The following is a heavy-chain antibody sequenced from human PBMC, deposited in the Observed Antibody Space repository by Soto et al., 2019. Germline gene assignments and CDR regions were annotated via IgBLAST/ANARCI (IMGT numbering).Heavy chain of an antibody. CDR2: ISSSSSTI. CDR3: ARALGLNWFDP. CDR1: GFTFSSYS. Sequence: GGSLRLSCAASGFTFSSYSMNWVRQAPGKGLEWVSYISSSSSTIYYADSVKGRFTISRDNAKNSLYLQMNSLRAEDTAVYYCARALGLNWFDPWGQGTLVTVSS. J-gene: IGHJ5*02. D-gene: IGHD5-12*01. V-gene: IGHV3-48*01.